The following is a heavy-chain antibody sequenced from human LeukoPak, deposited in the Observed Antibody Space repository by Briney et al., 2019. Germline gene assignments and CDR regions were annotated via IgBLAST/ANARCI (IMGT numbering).Heavy chain of an antibody. D-gene: IGHD2-2*01. CDR2: ISYDGSNK. CDR3: AKAPEYQLLWYYFDY. J-gene: IGHJ4*02. V-gene: IGHV3-30*18. Sequence: PGRSLRLSCAASGFTFSSYGMHWVRQAPGKGLEWVAVISYDGSNKYYADSVKGRFTISRDNSKNTLYLQMNSLRAEDTAVYHCAKAPEYQLLWYYFDYWGQGTLVTVSS. CDR1: GFTFSSYG.